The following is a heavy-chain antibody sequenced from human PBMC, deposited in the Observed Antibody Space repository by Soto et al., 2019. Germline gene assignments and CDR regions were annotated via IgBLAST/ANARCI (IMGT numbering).Heavy chain of an antibody. CDR2: ISGSGGST. V-gene: IGHV3-23*01. CDR3: AKDHLSGSYLTDYYYGMDV. CDR1: GFTFSNYA. J-gene: IGHJ6*02. Sequence: HPGGSLRLSCAASGFTFSNYAMSWVRQAPGKGLEWVSGISGSGGSTYHADSVKGRFTISRDNSKNTLYLQMNSLRPEDTAVYYCAKDHLSGSYLTDYYYGMDVWGQGTTVTVSS. D-gene: IGHD1-26*01.